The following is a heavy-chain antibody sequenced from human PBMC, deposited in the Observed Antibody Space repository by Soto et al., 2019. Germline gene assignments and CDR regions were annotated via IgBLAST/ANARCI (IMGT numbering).Heavy chain of an antibody. V-gene: IGHV4-30-2*01. CDR3: ARGARRLGSYYYRLDV. Sequence: TSETLSLTCAVSGGSISSGGYSWSWIRQPPGKGLEWIGYIYHSGSTYYNPSLKSRVTISVDRSKNQFSLKLSSVTAADTAVYYCARGARRLGSYYYRLDVPAQRTTVTASS. CDR2: IYHSGST. J-gene: IGHJ6*02. D-gene: IGHD7-27*01. CDR1: GGSISSGGYS.